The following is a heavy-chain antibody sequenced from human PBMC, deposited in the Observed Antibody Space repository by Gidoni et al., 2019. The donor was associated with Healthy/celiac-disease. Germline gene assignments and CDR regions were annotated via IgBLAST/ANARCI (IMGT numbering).Heavy chain of an antibody. J-gene: IGHJ6*02. V-gene: IGHV1-2*02. CDR1: GYTFTGYY. Sequence: QVQLVQSGAEVKKPGASVKVSCKASGYTFTGYYMHWVRQAPGQGLAWLGWINPTSGGTNYAQKFQGRVTMTRDTSISTAYMELSRLRSDDTAVYYCARVSGGAWTSYYYYYGMDVWGQGTTVTVSS. D-gene: IGHD2-15*01. CDR2: INPTSGGT. CDR3: ARVSGGAWTSYYYYYGMDV.